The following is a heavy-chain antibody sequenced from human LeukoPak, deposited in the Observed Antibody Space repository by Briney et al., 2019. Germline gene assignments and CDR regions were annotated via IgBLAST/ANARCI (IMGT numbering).Heavy chain of an antibody. CDR3: ARGGLWFGELPIPKNYYYYYMDV. D-gene: IGHD3-10*01. CDR1: GGTFSSYA. J-gene: IGHJ6*03. CDR2: IIPIFGTA. Sequence: SVKVSCKASGGTFSSYAISWVRQAPGQGLEWMGGIIPIFGTANYAQKFQGRVTITTDESTSTAYMELSSLRSEDTAVYYCARGGLWFGELPIPKNYYYYYMDVWGKGTTVTVFS. V-gene: IGHV1-69*05.